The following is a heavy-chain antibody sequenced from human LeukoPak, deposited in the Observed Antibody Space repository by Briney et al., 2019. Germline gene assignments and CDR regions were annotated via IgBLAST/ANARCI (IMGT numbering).Heavy chain of an antibody. J-gene: IGHJ4*02. CDR1: GYTFTGYY. D-gene: IGHD3-3*01. CDR2: INPNSGGT. V-gene: IGHV1-2*02. Sequence: GASVKVSCKASGYTFTGYYMHWVRQAPGQGLEWMGWINPNSGGTNYAQKFQGRVTMTRDTSISTAYMELSRLRSDDTAVYYCARAKNWSAPVVLRFLEWLLGEFDYWGQGTLVTVSS. CDR3: ARAKNWSAPVVLRFLEWLLGEFDY.